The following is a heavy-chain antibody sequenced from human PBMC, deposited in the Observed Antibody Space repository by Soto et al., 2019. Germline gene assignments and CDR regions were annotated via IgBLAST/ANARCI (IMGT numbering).Heavy chain of an antibody. CDR1: GFTFSSYS. Sequence: LRLSCAASGFTFSSYSMNWVRQAPGKGLEWVSYISSSSSTLYYADSVKGRFTISRDNAKNSLYLQMNSLRDEDTAVYYCARDGGSSWYFNYYYYYGMDVWGQGTTVTVSS. CDR2: ISSSSSTL. D-gene: IGHD6-13*01. V-gene: IGHV3-48*02. CDR3: ARDGGSSWYFNYYYYYGMDV. J-gene: IGHJ6*02.